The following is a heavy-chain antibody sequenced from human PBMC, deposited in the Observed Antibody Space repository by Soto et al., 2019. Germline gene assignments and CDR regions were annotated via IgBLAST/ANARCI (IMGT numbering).Heavy chain of an antibody. J-gene: IGHJ4*02. CDR1: GGTVSSYA. CDR2: IIPIFGTA. D-gene: IGHD3-22*01. V-gene: IGHV1-69*13. CDR3: AGSESGYYFAY. Sequence: SVKVSCKPSGGTVSSYAISWVRQAPGQGLEWMGGIIPIFGTANYAQKFQGRVTITADESTSTAYMELSSLRSEDTAVYYCAGSESGYYFAYWGKGTPVTVSS.